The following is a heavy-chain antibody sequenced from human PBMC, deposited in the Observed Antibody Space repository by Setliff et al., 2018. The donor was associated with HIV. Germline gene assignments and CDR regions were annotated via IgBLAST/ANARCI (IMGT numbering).Heavy chain of an antibody. CDR2: VSSRGDT. D-gene: IGHD2-2*01. J-gene: IGHJ5*02. CDR3: ARGPVVVIPAPRWRWFDP. Sequence: SETLSLTCTVSDSGTYYWSWIRQPAGKGLEWIGRVSSRGDTNYNPSLKRRVTISVDTSKNQFSLKLTSVTAADTAVYYCARGPVVVIPAPRWRWFDPWGRGTLVTVSS. V-gene: IGHV4-4*07. CDR1: DSGTYY.